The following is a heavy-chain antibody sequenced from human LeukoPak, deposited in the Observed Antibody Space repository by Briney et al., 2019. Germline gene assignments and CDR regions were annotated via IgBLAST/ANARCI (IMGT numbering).Heavy chain of an antibody. D-gene: IGHD6-19*01. Sequence: PGGSLRLSCAASGFNFSNYGIHWVRQAPGKGLDWVAVIWYDGSNKYYADSVRGRFTISRDNSKNTLYLQLNSLRAEDTAVYYCARDSWSSGWYGNFVYWGQGTLVTVSS. CDR3: ARDSWSSGWYGNFVY. J-gene: IGHJ4*02. CDR2: IWYDGSNK. CDR1: GFNFSNYG. V-gene: IGHV3-33*01.